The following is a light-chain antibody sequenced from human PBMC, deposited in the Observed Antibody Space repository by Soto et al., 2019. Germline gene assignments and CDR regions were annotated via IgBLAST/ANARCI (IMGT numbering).Light chain of an antibody. CDR2: EVS. J-gene: IGLJ1*01. Sequence: QSALTQPASVSGSPGLSITISCAGTSSDIGGYNSVSWYQQHPGKAPKLLIHEVSDRPSGVSSRFSGSKSGNTASLTISRLQAEDEAAYYCSSYTSSDTLVFGTGTKLTVL. V-gene: IGLV2-14*01. CDR3: SSYTSSDTLV. CDR1: SSDIGGYNS.